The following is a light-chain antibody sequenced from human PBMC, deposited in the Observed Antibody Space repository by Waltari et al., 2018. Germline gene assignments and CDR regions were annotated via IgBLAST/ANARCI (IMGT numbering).Light chain of an antibody. CDR1: QRISIW. Sequence: DIQMTQSPSTLSASVGDRVTITCRDSQRISIWLAWYQQKPGEAPELLISKASSLESGVPSRFSGSGIGTEFTLTISSLQPDDFATYYCQQYHAVSTFGGGTKVEIK. CDR3: QQYHAVST. V-gene: IGKV1-5*03. J-gene: IGKJ4*01. CDR2: KAS.